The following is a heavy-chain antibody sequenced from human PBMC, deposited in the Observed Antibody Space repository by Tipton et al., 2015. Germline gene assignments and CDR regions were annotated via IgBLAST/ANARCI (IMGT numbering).Heavy chain of an antibody. CDR1: GASISSGGYY. V-gene: IGHV4-31*03. CDR3: ARDYGXXAFDI. J-gene: IGHJ3*02. CDR2: IYYSGST. Sequence: TLSLTCTVSGASISSGGYYWSWIRQHPGKGLEWIGXIYYSGSTYYNPSLKSRVTISLDTSKNQFSLKLSSVTAADTAVYYCARDYGXXAFDIWGQGXMVTVSP. D-gene: IGHD4-17*01.